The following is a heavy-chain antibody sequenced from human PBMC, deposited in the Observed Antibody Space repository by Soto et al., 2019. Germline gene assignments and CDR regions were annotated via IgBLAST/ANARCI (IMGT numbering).Heavy chain of an antibody. J-gene: IGHJ5*02. CDR1: GGTFSSYA. CDR3: ARVPSPPYRFDP. CDR2: IIPIFGTA. Sequence: QVQLVQSGAEVKKPGSSVKVSCKASGGTFSSYAISWVRQAPGQGLEWMGGIIPIFGTANYGQKFQGRVAITADESTSTAYMELSSLRSEDTAVYYCARVPSPPYRFDPWGQGTLVTVSS. D-gene: IGHD2-2*02. V-gene: IGHV1-69*01.